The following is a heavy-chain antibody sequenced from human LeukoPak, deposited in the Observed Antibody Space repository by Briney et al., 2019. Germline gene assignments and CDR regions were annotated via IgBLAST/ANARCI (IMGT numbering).Heavy chain of an antibody. V-gene: IGHV3-30*04. J-gene: IGHJ4*02. CDR2: ISYDGSNK. CDR3: ARDFADGPLD. Sequence: GRSLRLSCAASGFTFSSYAMHWVRQAPGKGLEWVAVISYDGSNKYYADSVKGRFTISRDNSNNTLYLQMNSLRAEDTAVYYCARDFADGPLDWGQGTLVTVSS. CDR1: GFTFSSYA.